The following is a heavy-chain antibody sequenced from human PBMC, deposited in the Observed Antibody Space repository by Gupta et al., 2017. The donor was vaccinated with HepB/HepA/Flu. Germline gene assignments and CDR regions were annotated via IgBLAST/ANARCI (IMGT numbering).Heavy chain of an antibody. CDR3: ASLTTYSSGWYGWGY. Sequence: QLQLQESGPGLVKPSETLSLTCTVSGGSISSSSYYWGWIRQPPGKGLEWIGSIYYSGSTYYNPSLKSRVTISVDTSKNQFSLKLSYVTAADTAVYYCASLTTYSSGWYGWGYWGQGTLVTVSS. CDR1: GGSISSSSYY. J-gene: IGHJ4*02. V-gene: IGHV4-39*01. CDR2: IYYSGST. D-gene: IGHD6-19*01.